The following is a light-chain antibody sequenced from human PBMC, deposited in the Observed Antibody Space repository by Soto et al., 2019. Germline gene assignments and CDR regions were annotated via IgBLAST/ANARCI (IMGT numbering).Light chain of an antibody. Sequence: DIQMTQSPSTLSASVGDRVTITCRATQSISSWLAWYQQRPGKAPKLLIYKASSLDSGVPSRLSGSGSGTEFTLTISSLQPDDFATYYCQQYNSYLRSFGQGTKLEI. J-gene: IGKJ2*01. CDR2: KAS. V-gene: IGKV1-5*03. CDR3: QQYNSYLRS. CDR1: QSISSW.